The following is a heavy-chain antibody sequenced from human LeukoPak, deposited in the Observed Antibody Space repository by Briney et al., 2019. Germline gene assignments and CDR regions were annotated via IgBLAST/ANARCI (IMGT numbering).Heavy chain of an antibody. V-gene: IGHV4-34*01. J-gene: IGHJ4*02. D-gene: IGHD3-22*01. CDR1: GGSFSGYY. CDR2: INHSGST. Sequence: ASETLSLTCAVYGGSFSGYYWSWIRQPPGKGLEWIGEINHSGSTNYNPSLKSRVTISVDTSKNQFSLKLSSVTAADTAVYYCARHDYYDSSGYSYYFDYWGQGTLVTVSS. CDR3: ARHDYYDSSGYSYYFDY.